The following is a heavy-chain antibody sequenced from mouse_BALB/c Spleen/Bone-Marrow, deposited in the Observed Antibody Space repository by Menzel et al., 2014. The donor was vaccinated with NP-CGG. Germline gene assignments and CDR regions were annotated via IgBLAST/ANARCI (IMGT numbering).Heavy chain of an antibody. Sequence: EAQRVESGGGLVKPGGSLKLSCAASGFTFRDYYMYWVRQTPEKRLEWGATISDGGTYTYYSDNVKVRFNISRDKDNNNLYLQMTNLMSEDTAMYRCVRDGDYRYAWFSYWGQGTLVTVSA. CDR3: VRDGDYRYAWFSY. V-gene: IGHV5-4*02. CDR2: ISDGGTYT. J-gene: IGHJ3*01. CDR1: GFTFRDYY. D-gene: IGHD2-14*01.